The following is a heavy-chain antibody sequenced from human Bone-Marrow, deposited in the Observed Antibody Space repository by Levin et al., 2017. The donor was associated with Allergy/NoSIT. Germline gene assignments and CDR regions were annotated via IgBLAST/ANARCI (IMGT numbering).Heavy chain of an antibody. J-gene: IGHJ6*02. D-gene: IGHD6-13*01. V-gene: IGHV1-69*02. CDR2: IIPILGIA. CDR1: GGTFSSYT. CDR3: ARAGAAAAGTTRRPQPYYYGMDV. Sequence: SVKVSCKASGGTFSSYTISWVRQAPGQGLEWMGRIIPILGIANYAQKFQGRVTITADKSTSTAYMELSSLRSEDTAVYYCARAGAAAAGTTRRPQPYYYGMDVWGQGTTVTVSS.